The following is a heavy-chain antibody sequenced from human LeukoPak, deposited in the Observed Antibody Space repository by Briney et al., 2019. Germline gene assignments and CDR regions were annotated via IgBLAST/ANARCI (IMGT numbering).Heavy chain of an antibody. CDR1: GFTFSSYA. J-gene: IGHJ4*02. CDR2: ISYDGSNN. V-gene: IGHV3-30*04. Sequence: GGSLRLSCAASGFTFSSYAMHWVRQAPGKGLEWVAVISYDGSNNYYADSVKGRFTMSRDNSKNTLYLQMNSLRAEDTAVYYCATSPGLGYSSSLTGVDYWGQGTLVTVSS. D-gene: IGHD6-6*01. CDR3: ATSPGLGYSSSLTGVDY.